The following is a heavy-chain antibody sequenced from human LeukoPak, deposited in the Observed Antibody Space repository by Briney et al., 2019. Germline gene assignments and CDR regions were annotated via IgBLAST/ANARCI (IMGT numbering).Heavy chain of an antibody. CDR3: ARGHGWWSVDP. J-gene: IGHJ5*02. Sequence: GASVKVSCKASGYTFTNYAIHWVRQAPGQRLEWMGWINAGNGNTKYSQKFQGGVTITRDTSARTAYMELSSLRSEDTAVYYCARGHGWWSVDPWGQGTLVTVSS. V-gene: IGHV1-3*01. CDR2: INAGNGNT. CDR1: GYTFTNYA. D-gene: IGHD2-15*01.